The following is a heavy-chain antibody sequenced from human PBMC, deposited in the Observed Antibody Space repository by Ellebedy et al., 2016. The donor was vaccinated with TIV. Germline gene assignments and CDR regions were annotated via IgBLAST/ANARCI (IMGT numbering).Heavy chain of an antibody. CDR2: IKQDGSEQ. Sequence: GESLKISCAASGFTFSRYWMSWVRQAPGKGLEWVANIKQDGSEQYYVDSVKGRFTISRDNAKNSLYLQMNSLRAEDTAVYYCAREYHYIVATVYFDYWGQGTLVTVSS. CDR1: GFTFSRYW. CDR3: AREYHYIVATVYFDY. J-gene: IGHJ4*02. V-gene: IGHV3-7*04. D-gene: IGHD5-12*01.